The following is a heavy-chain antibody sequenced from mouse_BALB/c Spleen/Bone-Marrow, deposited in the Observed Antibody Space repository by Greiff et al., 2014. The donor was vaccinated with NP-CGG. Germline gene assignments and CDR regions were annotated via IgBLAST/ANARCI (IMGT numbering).Heavy chain of an antibody. CDR1: GYTFTKNA. Sequence: VKLVESGPELVRPGVSVKISCKDSGYTFTKNAMHWVKQSHAKSLEWIGVISTYSGNTNYNQKFKGKATMTVDKSSSTAYMELARLTSEDSAIYYCASTAGTKYDYFAYWGQGTTLTVSS. D-gene: IGHD1-2*01. CDR3: ASTAGTKYDYFAY. CDR2: ISTYSGNT. J-gene: IGHJ2*01. V-gene: IGHV1-67*01.